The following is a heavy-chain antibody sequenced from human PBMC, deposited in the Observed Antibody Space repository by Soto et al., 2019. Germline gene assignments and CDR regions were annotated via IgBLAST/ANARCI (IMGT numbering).Heavy chain of an antibody. V-gene: IGHV1-18*01. CDR1: GYTFTSYG. D-gene: IGHD6-13*01. J-gene: IGHJ6*02. CDR3: ARGQVLQQLVLGYYNGMDV. Sequence: QVQLVQSGAEVKKPGASVKVSCKASGYTFTSYGISWVRQAPGQGLEWMGWISAYNGNTNYAKKLQGRVTMTTDTXXSXAXTELRSLRSDDTPLYYCARGQVLQQLVLGYYNGMDVWGQGTTVTVSS. CDR2: ISAYNGNT.